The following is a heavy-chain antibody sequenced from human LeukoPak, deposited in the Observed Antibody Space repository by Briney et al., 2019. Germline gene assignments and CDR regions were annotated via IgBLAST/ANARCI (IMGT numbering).Heavy chain of an antibody. CDR2: IRFDGSNE. J-gene: IGHJ1*01. V-gene: IGHV3-30*02. Sequence: PGGSLRLSCAASGFTFSSYEMNWVRQAPGKGLEWVAFIRFDGSNEYYADSVKGRFSISRDNSKNTLYLLMNSLTPEDTAIYYCAAPPYERVWGQGTLVTVSS. CDR3: AAPPYERV. CDR1: GFTFSSYE. D-gene: IGHD3-22*01.